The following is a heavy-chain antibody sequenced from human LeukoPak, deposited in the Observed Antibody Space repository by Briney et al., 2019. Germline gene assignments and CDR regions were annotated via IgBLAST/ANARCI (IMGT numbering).Heavy chain of an antibody. D-gene: IGHD1-26*01. CDR3: ARVGSRNYYYYGMDV. V-gene: IGHV3-66*01. Sequence: PGGSLRLSCAASGFTVSSDYMIWVGQAPGKGRDWVSVIYRCGSTYYADSVRGRFHITRDSAKNTLYLQMNSLRAEDTAVYYCARVGSRNYYYYGMDVWGQGTTVTVSS. CDR1: GFTVSSDY. J-gene: IGHJ6*02. CDR2: IYRCGST.